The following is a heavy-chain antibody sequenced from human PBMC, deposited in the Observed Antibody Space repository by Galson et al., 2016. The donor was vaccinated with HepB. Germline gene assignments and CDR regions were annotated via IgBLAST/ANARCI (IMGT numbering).Heavy chain of an antibody. D-gene: IGHD1-1*01. CDR2: SYTSGST. V-gene: IGHV4-4*07. CDR1: GAYISGSY. J-gene: IGHJ3*01. Sequence: SETLSLTCTVSGAYISGSYWNWIRQTAGKGPEWHGRSYTSGSTTYNPSLQSPVTLSLDTSKNQFSLKVTSVTGADTAMYYCARGVHGNDIGFDVWGQGTVVTVSS. CDR3: ARGVHGNDIGFDV.